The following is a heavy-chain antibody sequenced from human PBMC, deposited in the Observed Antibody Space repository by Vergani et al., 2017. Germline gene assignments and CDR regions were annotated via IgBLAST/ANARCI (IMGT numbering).Heavy chain of an antibody. D-gene: IGHD3-10*01. Sequence: QVQLQESGPGLVKPSETLSLTCTVSGGSISSYYWSWIRQPAGKGLEWIGRIYTSGSTNYNPSLKSRVTMSVDTSKNQFSLKLSSVTAADTAVYYCASDEWFGEFSWYFDLWGRGTLVTVSS. CDR2: IYTSGST. CDR1: GGSISSYY. V-gene: IGHV4-4*07. CDR3: ASDEWFGEFSWYFDL. J-gene: IGHJ2*01.